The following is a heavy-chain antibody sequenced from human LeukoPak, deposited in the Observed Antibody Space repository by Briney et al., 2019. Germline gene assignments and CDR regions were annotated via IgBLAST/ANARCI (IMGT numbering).Heavy chain of an antibody. J-gene: IGHJ6*03. Sequence: GASVKVSCKASGYTFTSYGISWVRQAPGQGLEWMGWISAYNGNTNYAQKLQGRVTMTTDTSTSTAYMELRSLRSDDTAVYYCARYSSSWSYGYYYMDVWGKGTTVTVSS. CDR2: ISAYNGNT. CDR1: GYTFTSYG. V-gene: IGHV1-18*01. CDR3: ARYSSSWSYGYYYMDV. D-gene: IGHD6-13*01.